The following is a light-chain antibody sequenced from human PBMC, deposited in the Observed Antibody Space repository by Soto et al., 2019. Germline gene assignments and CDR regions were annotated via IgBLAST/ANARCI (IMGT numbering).Light chain of an antibody. Sequence: ALTQPPSASGSPGQSVTIACTGTSSDVGGYKYVSWYQQHPGKAPKLMIYEVNKRPSGVPDRFSGSKSGHTASLIVSGLQADDEADYFCSSYAGRNIVLFGGGTKLTVL. J-gene: IGLJ2*01. CDR1: SSDVGGYKY. CDR2: EVN. V-gene: IGLV2-8*01. CDR3: SSYAGRNIVL.